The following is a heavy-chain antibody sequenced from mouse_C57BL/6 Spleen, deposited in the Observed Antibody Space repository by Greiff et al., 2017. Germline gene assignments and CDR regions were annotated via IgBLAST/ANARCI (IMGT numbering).Heavy chain of an antibody. D-gene: IGHD3-3*01. V-gene: IGHV1-54*01. CDR2: INPGSGGT. CDR1: GYAFTNYL. Sequence: VQLQQSGAELVRPGTSVKVSCKASGYAFTNYLIEWVKQRPGQGLEWIGVINPGSGGTNYNEKFKGKATLTADKSSSTAYMQLSSLTSEDSAVYFCARGADYYAMDYWGQGTSVTVSS. J-gene: IGHJ4*01. CDR3: ARGADYYAMDY.